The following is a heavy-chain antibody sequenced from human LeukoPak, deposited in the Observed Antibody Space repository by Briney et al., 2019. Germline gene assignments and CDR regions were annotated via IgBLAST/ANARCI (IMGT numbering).Heavy chain of an antibody. V-gene: IGHV3-7*01. CDR2: ISPDGNEK. J-gene: IGHJ4*02. D-gene: IGHD5-24*01. Sequence: PGGPLRLSCAASGFNFRRFWMSWVRQAPGKGLEWVTNISPDGNEKSYVDSVKGRFTISRDNAKNSVHLQMNSLRAEDTAVYYCAARAIRDRPYYLDNWGQGTLVTVSS. CDR1: GFNFRRFW. CDR3: AARAIRDRPYYLDN.